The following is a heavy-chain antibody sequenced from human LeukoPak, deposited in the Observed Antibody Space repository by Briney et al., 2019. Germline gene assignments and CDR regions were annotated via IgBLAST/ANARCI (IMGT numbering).Heavy chain of an antibody. D-gene: IGHD3-10*01. CDR3: ASMVRGVIIHYYGMDV. CDR1: GGSISSYY. Sequence: PSETLSLTCTVSGGSISSYYWSWIRQPPGKGLEWIGSIYYSGSTYYNPSLKSRVTISVDTSKNQFSLKLSSVTAADTAVYYCASMVRGVIIHYYGMDVWGQGTTVTVSS. J-gene: IGHJ6*02. V-gene: IGHV4-59*12. CDR2: IYYSGST.